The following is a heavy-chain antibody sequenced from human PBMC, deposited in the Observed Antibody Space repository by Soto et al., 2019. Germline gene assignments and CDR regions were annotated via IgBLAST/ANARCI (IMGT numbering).Heavy chain of an antibody. CDR1: GFTFSDYA. CDR2: ISYDGRYK. J-gene: IGHJ4*02. V-gene: IGHV3-30*04. Sequence: QVQLVESGGGVVQPGTSLRLSCAASGFTFSDYAMHWVRQAPGKGLEWVAVISYDGRYKFYADYVQGRFTISRDDSKNTLDLQANSLRPQDTAVYHCARPTIATRPSPIDYWGQGTLVTVSS. D-gene: IGHD6-6*01. CDR3: ARPTIATRPSPIDY.